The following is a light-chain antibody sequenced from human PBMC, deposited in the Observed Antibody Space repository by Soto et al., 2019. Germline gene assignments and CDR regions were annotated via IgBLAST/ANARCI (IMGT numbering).Light chain of an antibody. V-gene: IGKV3-11*01. CDR1: HSVSSC. CDR2: DAS. Sequence: EIVLTQSPVTLSLSPGERATLSCRASHSVSSCLAWYQQKPGQAPRLLIYDASNRAADIPVRFSASGSGTDFTLTISSLEPEDFAVYYCQHRSNWLSLTFCGGTKVEIK. J-gene: IGKJ4*01. CDR3: QHRSNWLSLT.